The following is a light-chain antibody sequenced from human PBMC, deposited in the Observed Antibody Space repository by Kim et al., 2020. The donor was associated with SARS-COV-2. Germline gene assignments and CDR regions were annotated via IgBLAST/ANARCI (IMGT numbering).Light chain of an antibody. CDR1: KLGDKY. Sequence: SYELTQPPPVSVSPVQTASISCSGDKLGDKYACWYQQRPGQSPVLVIYEDTRRPSGIPERFSAFTSGNTATLTISGTQAMDAADYYCQAWDSTTVIFGGGNQVTV. CDR2: EDT. CDR3: QAWDSTTVI. J-gene: IGLJ2*01. V-gene: IGLV3-1*01.